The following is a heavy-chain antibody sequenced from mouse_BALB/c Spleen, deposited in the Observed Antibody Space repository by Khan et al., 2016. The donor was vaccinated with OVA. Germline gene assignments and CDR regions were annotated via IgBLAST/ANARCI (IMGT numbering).Heavy chain of an antibody. CDR3: ARRGLRWDFDY. D-gene: IGHD1-1*01. CDR2: INPSTGYT. Sequence: QVRLQQSGAELAKPGASVKMSCKASGYTFINYWIFWIKKRPGQGLEWIGYINPSTGYTEYNQNFKDKATLTADKSSSTAYMQLSSLTSEDSTVYYCARRGLRWDFDYWGQGTTLTVSS. CDR1: GYTFINYW. J-gene: IGHJ2*01. V-gene: IGHV1-7*01.